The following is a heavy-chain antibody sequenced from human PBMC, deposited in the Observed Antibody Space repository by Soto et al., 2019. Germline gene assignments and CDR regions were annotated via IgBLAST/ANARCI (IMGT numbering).Heavy chain of an antibody. D-gene: IGHD4-17*01. CDR1: GFTFTSYW. CDR3: ASQRDLGDYDY. CDR2: VKQDGSVT. J-gene: IGHJ4*02. V-gene: IGHV3-7*01. Sequence: GGSLRLSCLACGFTFTSYWMSWVRQAPGKGLEWVANVKQDGSVTYYVDSVRGRFIISRDNAKNSVYLQMSSLTAEDTAVYYCASQRDLGDYDYWGQGILVTVSS.